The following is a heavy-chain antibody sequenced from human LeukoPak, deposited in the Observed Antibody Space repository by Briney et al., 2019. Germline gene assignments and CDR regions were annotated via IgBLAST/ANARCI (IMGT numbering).Heavy chain of an antibody. CDR1: GYTFTGYY. CDR2: IIPILGIA. V-gene: IGHV1-69*04. CDR3: ARDGGSGYGNFDY. J-gene: IGHJ4*02. Sequence: ASVKVSCKASGYTFTGYYMHWVRQAPGQGLEWMGRIIPILGIANYAQKFQGRVTITADKSTSTAYMELSSLRSEDTAVYYCARDGGSGYGNFDYWGQGTLVTVSS. D-gene: IGHD5-18*01.